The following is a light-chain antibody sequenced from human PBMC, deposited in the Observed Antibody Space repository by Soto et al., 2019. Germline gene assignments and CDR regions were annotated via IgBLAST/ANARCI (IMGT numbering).Light chain of an antibody. J-gene: IGKJ2*01. CDR2: GAS. CDR3: QFFGSSGNT. CDR1: QSISSSY. Sequence: EIVLTQSPGTLSLSPGERATLACRASQSISSSYLAWYQQKPGQAPRLLIYGASSRATGIPDRFSGSGSGKDFPFTISSREPEDFALYYCQFFGSSGNTFGQGPKLEIK. V-gene: IGKV3-20*01.